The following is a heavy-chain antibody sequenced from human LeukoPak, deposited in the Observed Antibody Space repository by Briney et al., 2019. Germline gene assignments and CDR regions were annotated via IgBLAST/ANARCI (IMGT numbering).Heavy chain of an antibody. V-gene: IGHV3-53*04. CDR2: IYSGGST. CDR3: ARAFDYYYGMDV. CDR1: GFTFSTYA. J-gene: IGHJ6*02. Sequence: PGGSLRLSCAASGFTFSTYAMSWVRQAPGKGLEWVSVIYSGGSTYYADSVKGRFTISRHNSKNTLYLQMNSLRAEDTAVYYCARAFDYYYGMDVWGQGTTVTVSS.